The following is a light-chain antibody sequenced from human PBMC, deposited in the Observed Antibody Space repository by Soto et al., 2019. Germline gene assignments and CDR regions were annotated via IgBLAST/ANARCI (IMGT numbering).Light chain of an antibody. J-gene: IGKJ1*01. CDR3: QQYNIWPLWT. CDR1: QSVSSRY. V-gene: IGKV3-20*01. Sequence: EIVLTQSPGTLSLSPGETATLSCRASQSVSSRYFALYQQNPGQAPRLLIYGASSRATGIPDRFSGSGSGTDFTLTISSLQSEDFAVYFCQQYNIWPLWTFGQGTKVDIK. CDR2: GAS.